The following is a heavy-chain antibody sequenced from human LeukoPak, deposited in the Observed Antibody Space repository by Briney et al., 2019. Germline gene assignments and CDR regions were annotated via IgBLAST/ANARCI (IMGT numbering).Heavy chain of an antibody. CDR2: INPNSGGT. V-gene: IGHV1-2*02. J-gene: IGHJ2*01. CDR1: GYKFTGFY. CDR3: ARGQTQTGEPGRWYFDL. Sequence: VASVKVSCKAPGYKFTGFYMHWVRQAPGQGREWMGLINPNSGGTKYAQKFQGRVTMTRDTSSSTADMELTRLRSDDTAVYYCARGQTQTGEPGRWYFDLWGRGTLVTVSS. D-gene: IGHD7-27*01.